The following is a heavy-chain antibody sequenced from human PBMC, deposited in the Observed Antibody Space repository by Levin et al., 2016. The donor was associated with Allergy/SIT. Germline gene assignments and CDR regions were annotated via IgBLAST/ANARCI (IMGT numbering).Heavy chain of an antibody. Sequence: GESLKISCAASGFTFSSYAMTWVRQAPEKGLEWVSTISDSGGSTYYADSVKGRFTISRDNSKNTLYLQMNSLRAEDTAVYYCAKDRWAAAGNVYGMDVWGQGTTVTVSS. J-gene: IGHJ6*02. D-gene: IGHD6-13*01. CDR3: AKDRWAAAGNVYGMDV. V-gene: IGHV3-23*01. CDR2: ISDSGGST. CDR1: GFTFSSYA.